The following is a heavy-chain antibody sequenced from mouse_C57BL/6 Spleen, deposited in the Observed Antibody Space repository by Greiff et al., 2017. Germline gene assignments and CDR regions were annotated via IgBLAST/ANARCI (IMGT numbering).Heavy chain of an antibody. J-gene: IGHJ3*01. CDR3: ARGDNWVSWFAY. V-gene: IGHV3-6*01. Sequence: EVKLLESGPGLVKPSQSLSLTCSVSGYSITSGYYWNWIRQFPGNKLEWMGYISYDGSNNYNPSLKNRISITRDTSKNQFFLKLNSVTTEDTAAYYCARGDNWVSWFAYWGQGTLVTVSA. CDR1: GYSITSGYY. D-gene: IGHD4-1*01. CDR2: ISYDGSN.